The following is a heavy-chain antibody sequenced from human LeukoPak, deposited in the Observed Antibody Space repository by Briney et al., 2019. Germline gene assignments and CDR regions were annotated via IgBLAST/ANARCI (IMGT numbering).Heavy chain of an antibody. CDR1: GYTFTTYY. D-gene: IGHD1-1*01. J-gene: IGHJ4*02. V-gene: IGHV1-46*01. CDR3: ARGGMGIQLWTFDY. CDR2: INPSSGST. Sequence: ASVKVSCKASGYTFTTYYIHWLRQAPGQGLEWMGIINPSSGSTTYEQKFQGRVTMTRETSTSAVYVELSGLRSEDTAVYYCARGGMGIQLWTFDYWGQGTLVTVSS.